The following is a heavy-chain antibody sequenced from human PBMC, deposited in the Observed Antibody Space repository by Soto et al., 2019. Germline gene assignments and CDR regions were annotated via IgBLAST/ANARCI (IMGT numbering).Heavy chain of an antibody. J-gene: IGHJ4*02. CDR1: GFTFSSYA. V-gene: IGHV3-23*01. CDR3: AKTVDTAMADHHSYYFDY. Sequence: EVQLLESGGGLVQPGGSLRLSCAASGFTFSSYAMSWVRQAPGKGLEWVSAISGSGGSTYYADSVKGRFTISRDNSKNTLYLQMNSLRDEDMAVYYCAKTVDTAMADHHSYYFDYWGQGTLVTVSS. CDR2: ISGSGGST. D-gene: IGHD5-18*01.